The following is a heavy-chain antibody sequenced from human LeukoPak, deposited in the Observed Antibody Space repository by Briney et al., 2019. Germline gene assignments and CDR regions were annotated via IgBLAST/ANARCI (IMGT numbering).Heavy chain of an antibody. J-gene: IGHJ5*02. CDR3: VNSKSNYEAVS. D-gene: IGHD3-22*01. Sequence: SETLSLTCTVSGSSITTYTHWGWTRQSPGKGLEWIAGIHHTGNTYYNPSLESRVTISIDTSKNQFSLEVRSVTAADTAFYFCVNSKSNYEAVSWGPGTLVTVSS. V-gene: IGHV4-38-2*02. CDR1: GSSITTYTH. CDR2: IHHTGNT.